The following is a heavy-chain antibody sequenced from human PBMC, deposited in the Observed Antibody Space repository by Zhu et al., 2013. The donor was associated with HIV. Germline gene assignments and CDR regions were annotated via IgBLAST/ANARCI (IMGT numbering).Heavy chain of an antibody. D-gene: IGHD6-13*01. CDR2: IIPIFGIA. V-gene: IGHV1-69*01. CDR3: ARDAAAGPDYYYYGMDV. J-gene: IGHJ6*02. Sequence: QVQLVQSGAEVKKPGSSVKVSCKASGGTFSSYAISWVRQAPGQGLEWMGGIIPIFGIANYAQKFQGRVTITADESTSTAYMELSSLRSEDTAVYYCARDAAAGPDYYYYGMDVWGQGTTVTVSS. CDR1: GGTFSSYA.